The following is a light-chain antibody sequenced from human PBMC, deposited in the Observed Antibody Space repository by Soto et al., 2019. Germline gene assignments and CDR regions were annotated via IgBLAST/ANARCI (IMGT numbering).Light chain of an antibody. V-gene: IGKV3-20*01. J-gene: IGKJ3*01. CDR2: GVS. CDR3: QQYGDSPFT. Sequence: EIVLTQSPGTLSFSPGERATLTCRASQSVSYNCLAWFQQKPGQAPRLLIYGVSSRAPGIPDRFSGSGSGTEYTLTISRMEQEEFAVYYCQQYGDSPFTFGPGTKVELK. CDR1: QSVSYNC.